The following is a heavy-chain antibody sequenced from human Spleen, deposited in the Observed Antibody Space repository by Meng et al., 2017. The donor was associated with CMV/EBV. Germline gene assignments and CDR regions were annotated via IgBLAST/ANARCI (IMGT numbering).Heavy chain of an antibody. CDR1: GGTFSNYA. J-gene: IGHJ4*01. Sequence: SVKVSCKASGGTFSNYAISWVRQAPGQGLEWMGGNIPFFGTSNYAQQFQGRVTTTTDESTTTAYMELSSVTATDTAVYYCAREPAAAVRGGRTFDYWGQGALVTVSS. V-gene: IGHV1-69*05. D-gene: IGHD2-2*01. CDR2: NIPFFGTS. CDR3: AREPAAAVRGGRTFDY.